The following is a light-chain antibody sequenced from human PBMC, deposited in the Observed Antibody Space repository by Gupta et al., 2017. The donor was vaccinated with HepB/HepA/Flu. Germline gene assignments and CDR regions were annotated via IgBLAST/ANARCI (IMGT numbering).Light chain of an antibody. CDR2: AAS. J-gene: IGKJ1*01. CDR3: QQSDSTPQVT. Sequence: DIQMTQSPSSLSASVGDRVTITCRASQSISSYLNWYQQKPGKAPKLLIYAASSLQSGVPSRFSGSGSGTDFTLTISSRQPEDFATYYCQQSDSTPQVTFGQGTKVEIK. V-gene: IGKV1-39*01. CDR1: QSISSY.